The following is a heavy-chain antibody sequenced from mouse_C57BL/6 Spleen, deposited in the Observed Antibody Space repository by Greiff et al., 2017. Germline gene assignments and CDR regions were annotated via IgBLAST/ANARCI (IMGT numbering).Heavy chain of an antibody. D-gene: IGHD1-1*01. J-gene: IGHJ4*01. V-gene: IGHV5-17*01. CDR3: ATLGTTVVANAMDY. Sequence: EVKLVESGGGLMKPGGSLKLSCAASGFTFSDYGMHWVRQAPEKGLEWVAYISSGSSTIYYADTVKGRFTISRDNAKNTLFLQMTSLRSEDTAMYYCATLGTTVVANAMDYWGQGTSVTVSS. CDR2: ISSGSSTI. CDR1: GFTFSDYG.